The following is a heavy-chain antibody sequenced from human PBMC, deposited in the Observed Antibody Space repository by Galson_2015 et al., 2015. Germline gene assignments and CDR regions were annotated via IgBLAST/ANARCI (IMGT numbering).Heavy chain of an antibody. CDR1: GFTFSSYR. J-gene: IGHJ6*02. CDR3: ARDWDIVVVPNPYYYYGMDV. Sequence: SLRLSCAASGFTFSSYRMNWVRQAPGKGLEWVSYISSSSSTIYYADSVKGRFTISRDNAKNSLYLQMNGLRAEDTAVYYCARDWDIVVVPNPYYYYGMDVWGQGTTITVSS. CDR2: ISSSSSTI. V-gene: IGHV3-48*01. D-gene: IGHD2-2*01.